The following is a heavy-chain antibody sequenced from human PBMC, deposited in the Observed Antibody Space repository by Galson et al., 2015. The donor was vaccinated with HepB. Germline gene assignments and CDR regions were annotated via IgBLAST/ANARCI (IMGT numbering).Heavy chain of an antibody. Sequence: SLRLSCAASGFTFSSYAMSWVRQAPGKGLEWVSAISSSGGSTYYADSVQGRFTISRDNSKNTLYLQMNSLRAEDTAVYYCAKVVTTAIYFDYWGQGTLVTASS. CDR1: GFTFSSYA. CDR3: AKVVTTAIYFDY. CDR2: ISSSGGST. V-gene: IGHV3-23*01. J-gene: IGHJ4*02. D-gene: IGHD4-11*01.